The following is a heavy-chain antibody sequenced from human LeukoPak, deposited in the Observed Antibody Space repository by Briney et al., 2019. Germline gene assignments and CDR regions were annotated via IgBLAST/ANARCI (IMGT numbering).Heavy chain of an antibody. CDR1: QFTSSGYA. J-gene: IGHJ4*02. D-gene: IGHD5-18*01. CDR2: ISGSGGST. CDR3: ATLQLWRYFEY. Sequence: GGSLRLSCAASQFTSSGYAMSWVRQAPGKGLEWVSSISGSGGSTYYADSVKGRFTISRDNSKNTLYLQMNSLSAEDTAVYYCATLQLWRYFEYWGQGTLVTVSS. V-gene: IGHV3-23*01.